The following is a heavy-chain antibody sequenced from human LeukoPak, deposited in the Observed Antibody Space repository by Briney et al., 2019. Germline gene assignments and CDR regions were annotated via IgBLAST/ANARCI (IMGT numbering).Heavy chain of an antibody. D-gene: IGHD3-3*02. CDR2: INPNSGGT. CDR1: GYTFTGYY. Sequence: ASVKVSCKASGYTFTGYYMHWVRQAPGQGLEWMGWINPNSGGTNYAQKFQGRVTMTRDTSISTAYMDPSRLRSDDTAVYYCARDGSRIFGDLGWFDPWGQGTLVTVSS. CDR3: ARDGSRIFGDLGWFDP. J-gene: IGHJ5*02. V-gene: IGHV1-2*02.